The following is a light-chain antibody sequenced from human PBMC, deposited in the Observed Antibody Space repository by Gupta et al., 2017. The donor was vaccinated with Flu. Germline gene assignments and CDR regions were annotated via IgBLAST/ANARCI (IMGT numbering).Light chain of an antibody. CDR3: QQYGSSSPWT. CDR1: QSVNSY. V-gene: IGKV3-20*01. CDR2: GAS. J-gene: IGKJ1*01. Sequence: EIVLAQSPATLSLSPGEGATLSCRASQSVNSYLAWYQQKPGQAPRLLIYGASTRAAGIPDRFSGSGSGTDFSLTIDKLEPEDFAMYFRQQYGSSSPWTFGQGTKVEVK.